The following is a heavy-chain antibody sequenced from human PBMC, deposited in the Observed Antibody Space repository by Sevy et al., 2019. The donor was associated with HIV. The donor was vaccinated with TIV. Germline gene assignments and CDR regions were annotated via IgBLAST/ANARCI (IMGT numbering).Heavy chain of an antibody. CDR3: ARQDVVVVAASLDY. V-gene: IGHV1-18*01. Sequence: ASVKVSCKASGYTFTSYGISWVRQAPGQGLEWMGWISAYNGNTNYAQKLQGRVTMTTDTSTGTAYMEMRSLGYDDTAVYYCARQDVVVVAASLDYWGQGTLVTVSS. J-gene: IGHJ4*02. D-gene: IGHD2-15*01. CDR2: ISAYNGNT. CDR1: GYTFTSYG.